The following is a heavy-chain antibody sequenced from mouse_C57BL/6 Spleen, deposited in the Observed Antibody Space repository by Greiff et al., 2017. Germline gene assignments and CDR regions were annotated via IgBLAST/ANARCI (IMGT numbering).Heavy chain of an antibody. D-gene: IGHD1-1*01. CDR1: GYTFTSYW. Sequence: QVQLQQPGAELVMPGASVKLSCKASGYTFTSYWMHWVKQRPGQGLEWIGEIDPSDSYTNYNQKFKGKSTLTVDKSSSTAYMQLSSLTSEDSAVYYCEKGAIYYDGSSYGNWYFDVWGTGTTVTVSS. J-gene: IGHJ1*03. CDR2: IDPSDSYT. V-gene: IGHV1-69*01. CDR3: EKGAIYYDGSSYGNWYFDV.